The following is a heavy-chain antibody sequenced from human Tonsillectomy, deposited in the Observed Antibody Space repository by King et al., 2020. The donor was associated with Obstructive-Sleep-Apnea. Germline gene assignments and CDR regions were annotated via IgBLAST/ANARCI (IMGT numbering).Heavy chain of an antibody. CDR3: AGDGYDILTAYYWGFDY. CDR1: GGSISSSTYY. CDR2: IHYSGRT. V-gene: IGHV4-39*07. D-gene: IGHD3-9*01. Sequence: QLQESGPGLVKPSETLSLTCTVSGGSISSSTYYWGWIRQPPGKGLEWVGSIHYSGRTYYNPSLKSRVTISVDTYKSQFSLQLSSVTAADTAVYYCAGDGYDILTAYYWGFDYWGQGTVVTVSS. J-gene: IGHJ4*02.